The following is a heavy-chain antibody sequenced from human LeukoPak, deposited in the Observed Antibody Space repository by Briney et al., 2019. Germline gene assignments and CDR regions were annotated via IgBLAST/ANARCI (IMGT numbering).Heavy chain of an antibody. CDR1: GYTFTSYG. CDR2: ISAYNDNT. CDR3: ARETWLYGDYNNWFDP. V-gene: IGHV1-18*01. J-gene: IGHJ5*02. Sequence: GASVKVSCKASGYTFTSYGISWVRQAPGQGLEWRGWISAYNDNTNYAQKLQGRVTMTTGTSTSTAYMELRSLRTDDTAVYYCARETWLYGDYNNWFDPWGQGTLVTVSS. D-gene: IGHD4-17*01.